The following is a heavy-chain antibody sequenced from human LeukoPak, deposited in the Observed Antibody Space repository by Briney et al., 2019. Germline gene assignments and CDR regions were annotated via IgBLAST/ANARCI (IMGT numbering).Heavy chain of an antibody. Sequence: GESLKISCKGSGYIFTTYWIGWVRQMPGKGLEWMGIIYPGDSETRYSPSFQGQVTISVDKSINTAYLQWSSLRASDTAMYYCARRRGGDYWNGVDYWGQGTLVTVSS. CDR3: ARRRGGDYWNGVDY. V-gene: IGHV5-51*01. CDR1: GYIFTTYW. J-gene: IGHJ4*02. CDR2: IYPGDSET. D-gene: IGHD2-21*02.